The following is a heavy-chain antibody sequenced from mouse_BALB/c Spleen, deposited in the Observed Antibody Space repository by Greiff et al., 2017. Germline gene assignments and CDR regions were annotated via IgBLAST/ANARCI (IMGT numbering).Heavy chain of an antibody. V-gene: IGHV5-17*02. CDR1: GFTFSSYA. CDR3: ARDYGSSHRTWFAY. J-gene: IGHJ3*01. D-gene: IGHD1-1*01. Sequence: EVHLVESGGGLVKPGGSLKLSCAASGFTFSSYAMSWVRQTPEKRLEWVAYISSGSSTIYYADTVKGRFTISRDNPKNTLFLQMTSLRSEDTAMYYCARDYGSSHRTWFAYWGQGTLVTVSA. CDR2: ISSGSSTI.